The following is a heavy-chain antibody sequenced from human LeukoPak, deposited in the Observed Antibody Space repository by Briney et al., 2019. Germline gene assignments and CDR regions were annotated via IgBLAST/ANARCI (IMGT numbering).Heavy chain of an antibody. Sequence: GASVKVSCKASGYTFTSYAMHWVRQAPGQGLEWMGWINPNSGGTNYAQKFQGWVTMTRDTSISTAYMELSRLRSDDTAVYYCARSHAYGSGRGPYYYYYMDVWGKGTTVTVSS. CDR2: INPNSGGT. CDR1: GYTFTSYA. D-gene: IGHD3-10*01. J-gene: IGHJ6*03. V-gene: IGHV1-2*04. CDR3: ARSHAYGSGRGPYYYYYMDV.